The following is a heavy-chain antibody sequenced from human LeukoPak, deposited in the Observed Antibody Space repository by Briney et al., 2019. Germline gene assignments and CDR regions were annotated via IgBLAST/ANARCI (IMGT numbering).Heavy chain of an antibody. CDR2: IIPIFGTA. CDR3: ATDLPGYGAALPMGWFDP. D-gene: IGHD6-13*01. V-gene: IGHV1-69*06. Sequence: SVKVSCKASGGTFSSYAISWVRQAPGQGLEWMGGIIPIFGTANYAQKFQGRVTMTEDTSTDTAYMELSSLRSEDTAVYYCATDLPGYGAALPMGWFDPWGQGTLVTVSS. J-gene: IGHJ5*02. CDR1: GGTFSSYA.